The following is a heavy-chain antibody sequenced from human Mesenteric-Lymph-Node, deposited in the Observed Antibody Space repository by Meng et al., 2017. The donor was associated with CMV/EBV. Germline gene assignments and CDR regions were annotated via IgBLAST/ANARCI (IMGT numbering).Heavy chain of an antibody. V-gene: IGHV3-33*01. CDR2: ISSGGLRE. CDR3: ARDFMECLDY. D-gene: IGHD3-3*01. CDR1: GFTFTSYD. J-gene: IGHJ4*02. Sequence: GGSLRLSCAGSGFTFTSYDMHWVRQAPGKGLEWVSFISSGGLREYYSDSVKGRFIVSRDNPKSTVYLQMKSLRAEDTAVYYCARDFMECLDYWGQGTLVTVSS.